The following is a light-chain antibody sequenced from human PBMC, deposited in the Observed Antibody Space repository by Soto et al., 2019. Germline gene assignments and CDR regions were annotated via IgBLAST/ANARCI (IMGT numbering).Light chain of an antibody. J-gene: IGKJ1*01. V-gene: IGKV3-20*01. Sequence: TQSAGTLSLSPGERDTLTCRASQSVRSSYLAWYQQQPGQAPRLLIHGASRRATGIPDRFSGSGSGTDFTLTINRLAPEDFAVYFCQQYGDMWTFGQGTKVDIK. CDR1: QSVRSSY. CDR2: GAS. CDR3: QQYGDMWT.